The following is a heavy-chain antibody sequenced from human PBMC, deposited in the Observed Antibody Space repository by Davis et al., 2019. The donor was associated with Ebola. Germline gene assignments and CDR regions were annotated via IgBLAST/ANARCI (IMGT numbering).Heavy chain of an antibody. Sequence: GESLKISCAASGFTFSSYGMHWVRQAPGKGLEWVAFIRYDGSNKYYADSVKGRFTISRDNSKNTLYLQMNSLRAEDTAAYYCAILWHGSYGIDYWGQGTLVTVSS. CDR1: GFTFSSYG. V-gene: IGHV3-30*02. D-gene: IGHD1-26*01. CDR3: AILWHGSYGIDY. CDR2: IRYDGSNK. J-gene: IGHJ4*02.